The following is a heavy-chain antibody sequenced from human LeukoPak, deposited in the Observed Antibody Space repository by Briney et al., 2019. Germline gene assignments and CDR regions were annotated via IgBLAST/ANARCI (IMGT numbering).Heavy chain of an antibody. CDR3: ARVREGDDYEDAFDI. Sequence: GGSLRLSCAASGFTFSSYSMNWVRQAPGKGLEWVSSISSSSSYIYYADSVKGRFTISRDNAKNSLYLQMNSLRAEDTAVYYRARVREGDDYEDAFDIWGQGTMVTVSS. V-gene: IGHV3-21*01. CDR1: GFTFSSYS. D-gene: IGHD3-16*01. J-gene: IGHJ3*02. CDR2: ISSSSSYI.